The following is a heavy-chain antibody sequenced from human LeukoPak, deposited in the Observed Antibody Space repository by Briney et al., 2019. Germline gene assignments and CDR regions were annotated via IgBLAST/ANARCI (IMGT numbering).Heavy chain of an antibody. CDR2: IYNSGST. CDR3: ATGMVVGATTGSDY. J-gene: IGHJ4*02. Sequence: PSETLSLTCTVSGVSISSYHWTWIRQPPGEGLEWIGHIYNSGSTNYNPSLRGRVTISLDTSKNQVSLKLNSVTAEDTAVYYCATGMVVGATTGSDYWGQGTLVTVSS. CDR1: GVSISSYH. V-gene: IGHV4-59*01. D-gene: IGHD1-26*01.